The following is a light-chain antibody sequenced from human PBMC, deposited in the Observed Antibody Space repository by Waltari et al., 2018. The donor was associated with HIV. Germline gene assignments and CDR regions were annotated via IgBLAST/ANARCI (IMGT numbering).Light chain of an antibody. CDR2: DAS. J-gene: IGKJ4*01. CDR1: QSVRNY. Sequence: EFVLTQSPATLSLSPGERATLSCRASQSVRNYLAWYQQRPGQAPRLLIYDASNRATGIPARFSGSGSGTDFTLTISSLEPGDFAVYYCQQRSSWPLLTFGGGTKVEMK. V-gene: IGKV3-11*01. CDR3: QQRSSWPLLT.